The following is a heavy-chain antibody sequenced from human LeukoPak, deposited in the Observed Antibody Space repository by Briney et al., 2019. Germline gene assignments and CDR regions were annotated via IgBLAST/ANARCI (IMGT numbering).Heavy chain of an antibody. CDR3: ARSGMGIAAATH. V-gene: IGHV4-34*01. CDR1: GGSFSGYY. J-gene: IGHJ4*02. D-gene: IGHD6-13*01. CDR2: INHSGST. Sequence: SETLSLTCAVYGGSFSGYYWSWIRQPPGKGLEWIGEINHSGSTNYNPSLKSRVTISVDTSKNQFSLKLSSVTAADTAVYYCARSGMGIAAATHWGQGTLVTVS.